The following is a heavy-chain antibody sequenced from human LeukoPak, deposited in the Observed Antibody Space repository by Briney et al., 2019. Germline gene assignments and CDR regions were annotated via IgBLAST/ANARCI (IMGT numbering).Heavy chain of an antibody. D-gene: IGHD4/OR15-4a*01. CDR3: ARGVWGYHYYYYYGMDV. Sequence: SETLSLTCTVSGGSISSGGYYWSWIRQHPGKGLEWIGYIYYSGSTYYNPSLKSRVTISVDTSKNQFSLKLSSVTAADTAVYYCARGVWGYHYYYYYGMDVWGQGTTVTVSS. V-gene: IGHV4-31*03. J-gene: IGHJ6*02. CDR2: IYYSGST. CDR1: GGSISSGGYY.